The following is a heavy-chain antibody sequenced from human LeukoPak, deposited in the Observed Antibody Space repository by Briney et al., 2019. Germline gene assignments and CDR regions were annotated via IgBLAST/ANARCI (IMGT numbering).Heavy chain of an antibody. V-gene: IGHV1-69*01. D-gene: IGHD3-3*01. CDR3: ARDRAIFGQYYFDY. CDR2: IIPIFGTA. Sequence: ASVKVSCKASGGTFSSYAISWVRQAPGQGLEWMGGIIPIFGTANYAQKFQGRVTITADESTSTAYMELSSLRSGDTAVYHCARDRAIFGQYYFDYWGQGTLVTVSS. J-gene: IGHJ4*02. CDR1: GGTFSSYA.